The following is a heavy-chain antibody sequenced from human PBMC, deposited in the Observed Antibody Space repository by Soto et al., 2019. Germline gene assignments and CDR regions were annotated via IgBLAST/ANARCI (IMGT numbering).Heavy chain of an antibody. Sequence: EVQLLESGGGLVQPGGSLRLSCAASGFTFNNYAMTWVRQAPGKGLEWVSAISGGGDTTSYADPVKGRFTVSRDGSKNTMKLQTSSMRAEDTALYYCAKGLGGSVSLTPRVDFWGQGTMVTGSS. CDR1: GFTFNNYA. D-gene: IGHD3-10*01. CDR3: AKGLGGSVSLTPRVDF. J-gene: IGHJ4*02. V-gene: IGHV3-23*01. CDR2: ISGGGDTT.